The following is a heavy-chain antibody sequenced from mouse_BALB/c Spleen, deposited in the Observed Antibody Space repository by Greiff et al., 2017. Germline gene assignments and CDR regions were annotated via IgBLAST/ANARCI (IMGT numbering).Heavy chain of an antibody. V-gene: IGHV10-1*02. D-gene: IGHD2-12*01. J-gene: IGHJ4*01. CDR2: IRSKSNNYAT. CDR1: GFTFNTYA. CDR3: VRLEYDVPYYYAMDY. Sequence: EVQLVESGGGLVQPKGSLKLSCAASGFTFNTYAMNWVRQAPGKGLEWVARIRSKSNNYATYYADSVKDRVTISRDDSQSMLYLQMNNLKTEDTAMYYCVRLEYDVPYYYAMDYWGQGTSVTVSS.